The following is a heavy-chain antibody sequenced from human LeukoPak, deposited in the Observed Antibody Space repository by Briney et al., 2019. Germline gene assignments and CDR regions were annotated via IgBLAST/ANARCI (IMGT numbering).Heavy chain of an antibody. Sequence: SVKVSCKASGGTFSSYTISWVRQAPGQGLEWMGRIIPILGMANYAQKFQGRVTITADKSTSTAYMELSSLRSEDTAVYYCARVSSSPDPRRNYWGQGTLVTVSS. V-gene: IGHV1-69*02. D-gene: IGHD6-6*01. CDR1: GGTFSSYT. CDR2: IIPILGMA. CDR3: ARVSSSPDPRRNY. J-gene: IGHJ4*02.